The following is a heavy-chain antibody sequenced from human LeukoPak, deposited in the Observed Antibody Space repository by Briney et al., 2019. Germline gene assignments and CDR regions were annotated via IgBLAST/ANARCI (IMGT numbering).Heavy chain of an antibody. D-gene: IGHD6-13*01. J-gene: IGHJ4*02. CDR2: ISYDGSNK. CDR3: AREKYSSSWPIYFDY. Sequence: GRSLRLSCAAFGFTFSSYAMHWVRQAPGKGREWVAVISYDGSNKYYADSVKGRFTISRDNSKNTLYLQMNSLRAEDTAVYYCAREKYSSSWPIYFDYWGQGNLVTVSS. V-gene: IGHV3-30-3*01. CDR1: GFTFSSYA.